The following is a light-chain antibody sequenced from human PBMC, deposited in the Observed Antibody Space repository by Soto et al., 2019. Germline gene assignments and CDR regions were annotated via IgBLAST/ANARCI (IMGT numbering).Light chain of an antibody. Sequence: EMVLTQPPGPLSCSPGDRATLSFRASQSVTSSHLAWHQQKPCQATRLLIYGASTRATGSPDRFSGSRSDTDCSLTIRRLDPEDFAMYYCLLYFSPGRDTFGPGTKVPIK. CDR3: LLYFSPGRDT. J-gene: IGKJ2*01. CDR1: QSVTSSH. CDR2: GAS. V-gene: IGKV3-20*01.